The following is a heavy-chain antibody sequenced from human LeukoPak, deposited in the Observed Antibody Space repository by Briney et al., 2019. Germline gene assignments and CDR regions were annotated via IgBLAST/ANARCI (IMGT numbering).Heavy chain of an antibody. CDR2: IYTSGST. Sequence: SETLSLTCTVSGGSISSYYWSWIRQPPGKGLEWIGYIYTSGSTNYNPSLKTRVTISVDTSKNQFSLKLSSVTAADTAVYYCATLSPAYYDSSGYSWDAFLLDIWGQGTMVTVSS. V-gene: IGHV4-4*09. J-gene: IGHJ3*02. D-gene: IGHD3-22*01. CDR1: GGSISSYY. CDR3: ATLSPAYYDSSGYSWDAFLLDI.